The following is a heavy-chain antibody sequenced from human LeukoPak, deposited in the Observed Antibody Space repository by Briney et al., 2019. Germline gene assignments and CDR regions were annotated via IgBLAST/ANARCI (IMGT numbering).Heavy chain of an antibody. CDR2: IDSSGIRT. J-gene: IGHJ3*01. Sequence: GGSLRLSCAASGFTFSSYAMTWVRQAPGKGLEWVSTIDSSGIRTYYADAAKGRFTISRDNSKNTLYLHMNTLRVEDTATYYCAKCSASYGNDALDVWGQGTVVIVSS. D-gene: IGHD3-10*02. CDR1: GFTFSSYA. CDR3: AKCSASYGNDALDV. V-gene: IGHV3-23*01.